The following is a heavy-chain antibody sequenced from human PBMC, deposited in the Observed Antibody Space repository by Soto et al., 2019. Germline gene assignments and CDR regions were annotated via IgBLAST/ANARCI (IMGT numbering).Heavy chain of an antibody. CDR1: GFTFSSFA. Sequence: VQVLESGGDLVQPGGSLRLSCSASGFTFSSFAMRWVRQAPGKGLEWVSAISGSAGTTYYADSVKGRFTIATDNSKNILSVPMTSLRADDTAVYFCAGREVSSCSMDGWGQRTTVTVSS. CDR3: AGREVSSCSMDG. J-gene: IGHJ6*02. V-gene: IGHV3-23*01. CDR2: ISGSAGTT. D-gene: IGHD3-16*02.